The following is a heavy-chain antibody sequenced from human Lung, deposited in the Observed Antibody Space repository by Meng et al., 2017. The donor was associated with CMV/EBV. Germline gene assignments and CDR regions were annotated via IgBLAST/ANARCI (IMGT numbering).Heavy chain of an antibody. V-gene: IGHV3-21*06. CDR1: GFMFSSYT. J-gene: IGHJ4*02. Sequence: GGSLRLSCAASGFMFSSYTMNWVRQAPGRGLEWVSSISSSSAYIFYADSVKGRFTISRDNAKNSLNLQMHSLRAEDTALYYCARGDYSGYDVPDYWGQGNLV. CDR2: ISSSSAYI. CDR3: ARGDYSGYDVPDY. D-gene: IGHD5-12*01.